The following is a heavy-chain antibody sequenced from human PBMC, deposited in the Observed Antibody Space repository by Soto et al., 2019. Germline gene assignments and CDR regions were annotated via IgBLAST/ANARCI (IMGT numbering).Heavy chain of an antibody. J-gene: IGHJ2*01. CDR1: GYTFTSYG. CDR3: ARVGGSQLTGTGEYWYFDL. Sequence: QVQLVQSGAEVKKPGASVKVSCKASGYTFTSYGISWVRQAPGQGLEWMGWISAYNGNTNYAQKLQGRVTMTTDTSTSTAYMELRSLRTDDTAVYYCARVGGSQLTGTGEYWYFDLWGRGTLLTVSS. V-gene: IGHV1-18*01. D-gene: IGHD1-20*01. CDR2: ISAYNGNT.